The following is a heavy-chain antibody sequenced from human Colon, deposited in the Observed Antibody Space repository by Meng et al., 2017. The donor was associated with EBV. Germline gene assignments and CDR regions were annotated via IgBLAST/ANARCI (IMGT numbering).Heavy chain of an antibody. Sequence: LQDPGPGLCKPSQTRSLTCTVSGGSISSGDYYWSWIRQPPGDGLECIVYLHYSGSTYYNPSLKSRVTISVDTSKNQFSLNLSSVTASDTAVYYCSSDRGGLGAFDYWGQGTLVTVSS. CDR3: SSDRGGLGAFDY. CDR1: GGSISSGDYY. CDR2: LHYSGST. J-gene: IGHJ4*02. D-gene: IGHD5-12*01. V-gene: IGHV4-30-4*01.